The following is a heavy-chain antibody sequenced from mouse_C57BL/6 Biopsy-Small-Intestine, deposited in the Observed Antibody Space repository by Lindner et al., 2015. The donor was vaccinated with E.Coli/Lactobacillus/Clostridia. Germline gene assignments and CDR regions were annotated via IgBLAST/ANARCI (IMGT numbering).Heavy chain of an antibody. J-gene: IGHJ1*03. CDR1: GYALSDSW. V-gene: IGHV1-82*01. CDR3: GRGVLGWDGNFDV. Sequence: VQLQESGPELVKPGASVKISCKASGYALSDSWMNWVKQWPGKGLEWIGRIYLGNGDTNYNGKFKAKATLTADKSSSTAYMQLSSLTSEDSAVYFCGRGVLGWDGNFDVWGTGTAVTVSS. CDR2: IYLGNGDT. D-gene: IGHD4-1*01.